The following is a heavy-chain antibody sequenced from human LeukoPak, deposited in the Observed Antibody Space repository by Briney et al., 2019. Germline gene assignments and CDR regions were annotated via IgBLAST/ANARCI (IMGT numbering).Heavy chain of an antibody. D-gene: IGHD3-10*01. CDR3: ARFPIYYGSGSYP. V-gene: IGHV4-34*01. CDR2: INHSGSN. J-gene: IGHJ5*02. Sequence: SETLSLTCEVYGLSFSGYYWSWIRQPRGKGLEWIWEINHSGSNNYNPPLKSRVTISVDTSKNQFSLKLRSGTAADTVVYYCARFPIYYGSGSYPWGQGTLVTVSS. CDR1: GLSFSGYY.